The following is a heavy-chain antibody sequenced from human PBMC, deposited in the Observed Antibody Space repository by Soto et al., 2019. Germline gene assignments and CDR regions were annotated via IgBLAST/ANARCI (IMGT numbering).Heavy chain of an antibody. J-gene: IGHJ5*02. V-gene: IGHV3-11*01. Sequence: PGGSLRLSCAASGFTFSDYYMSWIRQAPGKGLEWVSYISSSGSTIYYADSVKGRFTISRDNAKNSLYLQMNSLRAEDTAVYYCAREYIVVVPDRPMLGPWGQGTLVTVSS. CDR1: GFTFSDYY. CDR2: ISSSGSTI. D-gene: IGHD2-2*01. CDR3: AREYIVVVPDRPMLGP.